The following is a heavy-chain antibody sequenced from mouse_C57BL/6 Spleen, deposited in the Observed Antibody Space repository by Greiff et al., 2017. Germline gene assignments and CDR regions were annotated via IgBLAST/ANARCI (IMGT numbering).Heavy chain of an antibody. D-gene: IGHD1-1*02. J-gene: IGHJ2*01. V-gene: IGHV5-4*01. Sequence: EVKVVESGGGLVKPGGSLKLSCAASGFTFSSYAMSWVRQTPEKRLEWVATISAGGSYTYYPDNVKGRFTISRDNDKNNLYLQISHLKSEDTAMYYCARERVYGDYVDYWGQGTTLTVSS. CDR1: GFTFSSYA. CDR2: ISAGGSYT. CDR3: ARERVYGDYVDY.